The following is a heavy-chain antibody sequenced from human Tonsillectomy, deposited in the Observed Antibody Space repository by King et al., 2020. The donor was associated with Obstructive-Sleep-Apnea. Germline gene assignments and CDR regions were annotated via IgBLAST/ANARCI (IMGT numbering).Heavy chain of an antibody. Sequence: QLVQSGAEVKKPGSSVKVSCKASGGTFSSYAISWVRQAPGQGLEWMGGIIPILGIANYAQKFQGRVTITADKSTSTAYMELSRLRSEDTAVYYCASGYCSXTSCYRSYFDYWXQGTLVTVSS. CDR3: ASGYCSXTSCYRSYFDY. J-gene: IGHJ4*02. CDR1: GGTFSSYA. CDR2: IIPILGIA. D-gene: IGHD2-2*02. V-gene: IGHV1-69*10.